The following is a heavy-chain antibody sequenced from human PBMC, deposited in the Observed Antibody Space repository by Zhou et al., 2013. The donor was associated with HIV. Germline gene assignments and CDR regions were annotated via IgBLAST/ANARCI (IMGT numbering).Heavy chain of an antibody. CDR3: ARDLLPTTSWTDSYYYGMDV. CDR2: IIPIFGTS. CDR1: GGTLSNYA. J-gene: IGHJ6*02. D-gene: IGHD2-2*01. Sequence: QVQLVQSGAEVKKPGSSVKVSCKASGGTLSNYAISWVRQAPGQGLEWMGGIIPIFGTSNYAQKFQGRVTITTDESTSTAYMELSSLRSEDTAVYYCARDLLPTTSWTDSYYYGMDVWGPGTTVTVAS. V-gene: IGHV1-69*05.